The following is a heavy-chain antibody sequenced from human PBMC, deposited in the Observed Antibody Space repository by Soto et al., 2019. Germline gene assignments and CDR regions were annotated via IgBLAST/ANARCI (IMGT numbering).Heavy chain of an antibody. CDR3: ARSFDFWTGYYAY. J-gene: IGHJ4*02. D-gene: IGHD3-3*01. Sequence: QVQLVESGGGVVQPGRSLRLSCAASGFTFSNYGMDWVRQAPGKGLEWVAVIWYDGSTQYYADSVKGRFTISRDNSKNPLYLQMNSMRAEDTAVYYCARSFDFWTGYYAYWGQGTLVSVSS. V-gene: IGHV3-33*01. CDR1: GFTFSNYG. CDR2: IWYDGSTQ.